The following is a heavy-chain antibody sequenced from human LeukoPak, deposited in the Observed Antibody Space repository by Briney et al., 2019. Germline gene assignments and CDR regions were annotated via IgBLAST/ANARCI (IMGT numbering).Heavy chain of an antibody. CDR2: ISAYNGNT. CDR1: GYTFTSYG. CDR3: GHVVVLPDDAFDI. J-gene: IGHJ3*02. D-gene: IGHD2-2*01. V-gene: IGHV1-18*01. Sequence: GASVRVSCKASGYTFTSYGISWVRQAPGQGLEWMGWISAYNGNTNYAQKLQGRVTMTTDTSTSTAYMELRSLRSDDTAVYYCGHVVVLPDDAFDIWGQGTMVTVSS.